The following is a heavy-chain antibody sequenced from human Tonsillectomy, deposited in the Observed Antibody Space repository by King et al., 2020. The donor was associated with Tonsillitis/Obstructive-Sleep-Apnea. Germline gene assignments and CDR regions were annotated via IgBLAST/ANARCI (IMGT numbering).Heavy chain of an antibody. J-gene: IGHJ4*02. V-gene: IGHV1-3*01. Sequence: RLVQSGAEVKKPGASVKVSCKSSGYTFTSYAMHWVRQAPGQRLEWMGCINAGNGNTKYSQKFQGRVTITRDTSTSTAYMELRSLRSEDTAVYYCARGGYSYGYYDYWGQGTLVTVSS. CDR1: GYTFTSYA. D-gene: IGHD5-18*01. CDR2: INAGNGNT. CDR3: ARGGYSYGYYDY.